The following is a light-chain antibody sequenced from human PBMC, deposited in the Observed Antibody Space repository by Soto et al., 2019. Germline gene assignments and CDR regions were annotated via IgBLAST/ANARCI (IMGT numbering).Light chain of an antibody. J-gene: IGKJ5*01. CDR1: QSVSSN. V-gene: IGKV3-11*01. CDR2: DSS. CDR3: QYRSNWSPGA. Sequence: VMTQSPATLSVSPGDGATLSCRASQSVSSNLAWYQQKPGQAPRLLIYDSSNRATGIPARFSGSGSGTDFTLTISSRKPEQVAVYNCQYRSNWSPGAFGQGTRLEI.